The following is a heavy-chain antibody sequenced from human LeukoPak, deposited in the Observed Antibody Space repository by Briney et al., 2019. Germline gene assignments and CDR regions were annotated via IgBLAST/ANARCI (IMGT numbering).Heavy chain of an antibody. V-gene: IGHV3-23*01. CDR3: ARLILRFLDNYSDN. J-gene: IGHJ4*02. CDR1: GFTFSSYA. CDR2: ISGSDGST. D-gene: IGHD3-3*01. Sequence: GGSLRLSCAASGFTFSSYAMSWVRQAPGKGLEWVSAISGSDGSTYYADSVKGRFTISRDNSRNTLYLQMNSLRAEATAVYYWARLILRFLDNYSDNCGQGTPVTASS.